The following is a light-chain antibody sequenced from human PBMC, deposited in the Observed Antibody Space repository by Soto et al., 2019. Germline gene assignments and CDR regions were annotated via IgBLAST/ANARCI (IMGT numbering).Light chain of an antibody. J-gene: IGKJ2*01. CDR3: HQYNAWPPLYT. V-gene: IGKV3-15*01. CDR1: QSVGRN. CDR2: AAS. Sequence: EIVMTQSPATLSVSPGERASLSCRASQSVGRNLAWSQQKPGQAPRLLIFAASARVTGIPARFSGSGSWTVFALTISSLQSEDFAVYYCHQYNAWPPLYTFGPGTKVEIK.